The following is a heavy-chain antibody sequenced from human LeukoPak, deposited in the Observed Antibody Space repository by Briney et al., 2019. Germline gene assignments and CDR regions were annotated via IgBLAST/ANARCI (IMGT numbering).Heavy chain of an antibody. V-gene: IGHV4-59*12. CDR1: GGSISNSY. CDR3: ARDCGGDCYSAHDAIDI. J-gene: IGHJ3*02. CDR2: IYYTGNT. Sequence: SETLSLTCTVSGGSISNSYWSWIRQPPGEGLEWIGTIYYTGNTYYNPSLKSRVTISIDTSKNQFSLKLSSVTAADTAVYYCARDCGGDCYSAHDAIDIWGQGTLVTVSS. D-gene: IGHD2-21*02.